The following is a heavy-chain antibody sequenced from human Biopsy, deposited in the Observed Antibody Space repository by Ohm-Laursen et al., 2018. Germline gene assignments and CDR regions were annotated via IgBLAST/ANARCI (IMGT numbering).Heavy chain of an antibody. CDR1: GYSFTSYY. V-gene: IGHV1-2*02. CDR2: ISPKSGDT. CDR3: ALQSVAQMKNFDY. Sequence: ASVKVSCKASGYSFTSYYMHWVRQALGQGLEWMGWISPKSGDTNYAHKFQGNITMTRDTSMSTAYMEMSRLRCDDTAVYYCALQSVAQMKNFDYWGQGTLVTVSS. D-gene: IGHD6-19*01. J-gene: IGHJ4*02.